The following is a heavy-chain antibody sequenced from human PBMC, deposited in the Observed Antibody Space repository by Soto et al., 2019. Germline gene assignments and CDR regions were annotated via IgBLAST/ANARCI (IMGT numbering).Heavy chain of an antibody. Sequence: PSETLSLTCAVYGGSFSGYYWSWIRQPPGKGLEWIGEINHSGSTNYNPSLKSRVTISVDTSKNQFSLQLSSVTAEDTAVYYCARDRHYGGKNFTTGFDYWGQGTLVTVSS. J-gene: IGHJ4*02. CDR3: ARDRHYGGKNFTTGFDY. CDR1: GGSFSGYY. V-gene: IGHV4-34*01. D-gene: IGHD4-17*01. CDR2: INHSGST.